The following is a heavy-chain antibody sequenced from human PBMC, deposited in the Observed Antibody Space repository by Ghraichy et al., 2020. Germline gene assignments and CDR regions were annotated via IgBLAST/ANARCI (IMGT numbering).Heavy chain of an antibody. J-gene: IGHJ4*02. Sequence: GESLNISCATSGFIFSDYILNWVRQAPGKGLEWVSYIRSRGPTIADSVTGRFSVSRDTAKNSIYLQINSLRDEDTAVYYCVRDVDWAFDHWGQRVLVTVSS. D-gene: IGHD5-12*01. CDR2: IRSRGPTI. CDR1: GFIFSDYI. CDR3: VRDVDWAFDH. V-gene: IGHV3-48*02.